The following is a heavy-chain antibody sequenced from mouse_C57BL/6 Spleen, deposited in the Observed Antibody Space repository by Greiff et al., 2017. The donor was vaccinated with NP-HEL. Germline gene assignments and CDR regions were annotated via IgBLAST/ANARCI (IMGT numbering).Heavy chain of an antibody. D-gene: IGHD2-4*01. CDR3: TRWDYDYDGFAY. V-gene: IGHV1-15*01. CDR1: GYTFTDYE. J-gene: IGHJ3*01. CDR2: IDPETGGT. Sequence: QVQLQQSGAELVRPGASVTLSCKASGYTFTDYEMHWVKQTPVHGLEWIGAIDPETGGTAYNQKFKGKAILTADKSSSTAYMELRSLTSEDSAVYYCTRWDYDYDGFAYWGQGTLVTVSA.